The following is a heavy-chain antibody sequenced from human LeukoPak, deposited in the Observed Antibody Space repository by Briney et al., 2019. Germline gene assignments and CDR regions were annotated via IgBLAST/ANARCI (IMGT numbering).Heavy chain of an antibody. D-gene: IGHD2-2*01. CDR3: ARSGSSTSCPRDY. V-gene: IGHV1-46*01. CDR1: GYTFTSYY. Sequence: GASVNVSCKASGYTFTSYYIHWVRQAPGQGREWMGIINPSGGSTSYAQKFQGRVTMTRDTSTSTVYMQLGSLRSEDTALYYCARSGSSTSCPRDYWGQGTLVTVSS. CDR2: INPSGGST. J-gene: IGHJ4*02.